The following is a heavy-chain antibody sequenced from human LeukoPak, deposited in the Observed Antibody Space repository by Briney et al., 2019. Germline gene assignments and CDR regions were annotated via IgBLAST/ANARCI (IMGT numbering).Heavy chain of an antibody. CDR3: ARGGPIAVAGKFAY. D-gene: IGHD6-19*01. CDR1: GGTFSSYA. V-gene: IGHV1-69*01. CDR2: IIPIFGTA. J-gene: IGHJ4*02. Sequence: SVTVSCTASGGTFSSYAISWVRQAPGQGLEWMGGIIPIFGTANYAQKFQGRVTITADESTSTAYMELSSLRSEDTAVYYCARGGPIAVAGKFAYWGQGTLVTVSS.